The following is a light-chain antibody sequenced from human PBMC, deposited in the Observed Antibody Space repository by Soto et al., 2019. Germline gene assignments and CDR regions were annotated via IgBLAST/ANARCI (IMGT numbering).Light chain of an antibody. CDR1: RGISSW. CDR3: QQYDSYPWT. V-gene: IGKV1-5*01. CDR2: DAS. J-gene: IGKJ1*01. Sequence: IQMTQTPSTLSASVGDRVTITCRASRGISSWLAWFQQKPGKAPKLLIYDASTLESGVPSRFSGSGSGTEFTLTITSLQPDDFATYFCQQYDSYPWTFGQGTKVEIK.